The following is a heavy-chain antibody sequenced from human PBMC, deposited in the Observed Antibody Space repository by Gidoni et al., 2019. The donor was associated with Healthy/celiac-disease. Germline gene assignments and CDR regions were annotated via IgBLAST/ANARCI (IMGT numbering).Heavy chain of an antibody. Sequence: EVQLVESGGGLVKPGGSRRLSCDSSGFTFRRSTLSWVRQAPGKGLEWVSSISSSSRYIVYADSVKGRFTISRDNAKNSLYLQMNSLRAEDTAVYYCARDIGHDYGDFGEGEDAFDIWGQGTMVTVSS. CDR3: ARDIGHDYGDFGEGEDAFDI. CDR2: ISSSSRYI. D-gene: IGHD4-17*01. J-gene: IGHJ3*02. CDR1: GFTFRRST. V-gene: IGHV3-21*01.